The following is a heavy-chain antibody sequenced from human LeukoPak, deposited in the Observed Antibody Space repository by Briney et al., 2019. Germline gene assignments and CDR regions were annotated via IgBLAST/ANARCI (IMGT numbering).Heavy chain of an antibody. V-gene: IGHV3-48*01. CDR1: GFNFNGHG. J-gene: IGHJ4*02. Sequence: GGSLRLSCAASGFNFNGHGMIWVRQAPGKGLEWISYISPGSTTINSADSVKDRFTTSRDKAKSSLFLQMNSLRAEDTAVYYCARVRGPTVTTMYFDYWGQGTLVTVPS. CDR3: ARVRGPTVTTMYFDY. CDR2: ISPGSTTI. D-gene: IGHD4-17*01.